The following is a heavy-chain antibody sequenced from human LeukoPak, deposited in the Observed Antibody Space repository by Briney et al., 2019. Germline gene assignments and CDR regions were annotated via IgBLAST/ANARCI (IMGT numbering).Heavy chain of an antibody. D-gene: IGHD6-19*01. CDR2: MSYDGNYK. CDR3: ARGKYSSGWYYFDY. V-gene: IGHV3-33*01. CDR1: GFTLSSYG. Sequence: PGRSLRLSCAASGFTLSSYGMHWVRQAPGKGLEWVAVMSYDGNYKSYADSVKGRFTTSRDNPKNTLYLQMNSLRADDTAVYYCARGKYSSGWYYFDYWGQGTLVTVSS. J-gene: IGHJ4*02.